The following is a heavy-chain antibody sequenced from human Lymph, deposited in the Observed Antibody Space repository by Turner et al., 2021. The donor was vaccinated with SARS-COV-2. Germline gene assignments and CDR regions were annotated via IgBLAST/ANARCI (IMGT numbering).Heavy chain of an antibody. Sequence: QLQLQESGPGLVKTSETLSLTCTVSGGSISSSGYYWGWIRQPPGKGLEWIGTIYYSGSTYYNPSLKSRVTISVDTSKNQFSLKLSSVTAADTAVYSCARHAFGSWSYYPDDYWGQGTLVTVSS. D-gene: IGHD3-10*01. V-gene: IGHV4-39*01. CDR2: IYYSGST. CDR3: ARHAFGSWSYYPDDY. CDR1: GGSISSSGYY. J-gene: IGHJ4*02.